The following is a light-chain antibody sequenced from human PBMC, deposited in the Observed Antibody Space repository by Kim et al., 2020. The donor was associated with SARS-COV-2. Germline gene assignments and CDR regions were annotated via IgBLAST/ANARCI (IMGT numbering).Light chain of an antibody. J-gene: IGKJ5*01. V-gene: IGKV3-15*01. CDR3: QQCSSWPVMT. CDR2: DAL. CDR1: QSITSH. Sequence: EIVMTQSPATLSVSPGERATLSCRASQSITSHLAWYQQKPGQALRLLIYDALTRATGIPDRFSGSGYGTEFTLTISSLQSEDSALYYSQQCSSWPVMTFGQGTRLEIK.